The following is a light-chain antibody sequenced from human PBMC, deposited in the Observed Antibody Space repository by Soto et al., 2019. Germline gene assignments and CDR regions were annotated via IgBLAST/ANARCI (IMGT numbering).Light chain of an antibody. CDR2: QVN. CDR3: ASYAGNKLFL. V-gene: IGLV2-8*01. Sequence: QSALTQPPSASGAPGQSVTISCTGTNTDVGGYKYVSWYQQHPGKAPKLIIYQVNRRPSGVPGRFSGSVSGNTASLTVSGLQAEDEAAYYCASYAGNKLFLSGSGTKVTAL. CDR1: NTDVGGYKY. J-gene: IGLJ1*01.